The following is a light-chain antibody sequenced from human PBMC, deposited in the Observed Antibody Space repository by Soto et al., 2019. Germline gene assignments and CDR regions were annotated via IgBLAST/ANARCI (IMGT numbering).Light chain of an antibody. CDR2: GGS. CDR3: HQSYTIPYI. J-gene: IGKJ2*01. CDR1: QSISSH. V-gene: IGKV1-39*01. Sequence: DIQMTQSPSSLSASVGDRVTITCRSSQSISSHLNWYQQKPGKAPKLLIYGGSSLESGVPSRFSGSGSGTDFTLTISSLQPDDFATYYCHQSYTIPYIFGQGTKLEIK.